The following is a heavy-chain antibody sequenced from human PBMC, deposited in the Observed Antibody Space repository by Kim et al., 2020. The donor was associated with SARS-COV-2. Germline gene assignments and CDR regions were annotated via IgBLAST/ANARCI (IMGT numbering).Heavy chain of an antibody. CDR1: GYSFINHA. Sequence: ASVKVSCKASGYSFINHAISWVRQAPGQGLQWMGWISAGTGNTNYAQEFQGRVTLTTDTSTETANMELTSLRSDDTAIYYCARIMGVVRGPWTDYWGQGTLVTVSS. CDR2: ISAGTGNT. CDR3: ARIMGVVRGPWTDY. D-gene: IGHD3-10*01. V-gene: IGHV1-18*01. J-gene: IGHJ4*02.